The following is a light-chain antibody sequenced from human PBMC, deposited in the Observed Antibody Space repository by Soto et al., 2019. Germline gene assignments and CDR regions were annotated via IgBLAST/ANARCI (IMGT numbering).Light chain of an antibody. V-gene: IGLV2-11*01. CDR2: DVS. J-gene: IGLJ1*01. Sequence: QSALSQPRAVSGSPGQSVTISCTGTSSDVGGYNYVSWNQQHPGKAPKLMIYDVSMRPSGVPDRFAGSKSGNTASLTISGLQAEDEADYYCGSYAGSYTYVFGTGTKVTVL. CDR1: SSDVGGYNY. CDR3: GSYAGSYTYV.